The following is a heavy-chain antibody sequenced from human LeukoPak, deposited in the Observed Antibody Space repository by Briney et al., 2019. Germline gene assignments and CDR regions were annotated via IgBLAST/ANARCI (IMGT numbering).Heavy chain of an antibody. D-gene: IGHD3-22*01. CDR1: GGSFSGYY. J-gene: IGHJ4*02. V-gene: IGHV4-34*01. CDR3: ARGLPYDSSGYYGRYDRDY. Sequence: PSETLSLTCAVYGGSFSGYYWSWIRQPPGKGLEWIGEINHSGSTNYNPSLKSRVTISVDTSKNQFSLKLSSVTAADTAVYHCARGLPYDSSGYYGRYDRDYWGQGTLVTVSS. CDR2: INHSGST.